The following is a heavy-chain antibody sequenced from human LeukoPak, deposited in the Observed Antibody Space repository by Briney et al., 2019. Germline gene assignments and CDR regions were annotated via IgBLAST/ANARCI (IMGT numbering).Heavy chain of an antibody. CDR3: ALNLGRVATMTYLDY. CDR1: GFTFNKYG. CDR2: ISDDGSNK. J-gene: IGHJ4*02. V-gene: IGHV3-30*03. D-gene: IGHD5-12*01. Sequence: PGRSLRLSCAASGFTFNKYGMHWVRQAPGKGLEWVAVISDDGSNKNYADSVKGRFTMSRDNSKNIVYLQMNSLRAEDSAVYYCALNLGRVATMTYLDYWGQGTLVTVSS.